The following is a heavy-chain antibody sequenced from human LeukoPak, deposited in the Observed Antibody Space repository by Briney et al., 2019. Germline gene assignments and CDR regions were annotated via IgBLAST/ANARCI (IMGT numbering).Heavy chain of an antibody. CDR3: ARDHDSSGYYLGAFDI. CDR1: GYTFTSYG. CDR2: ISAYNGNT. J-gene: IGHJ3*02. D-gene: IGHD3-22*01. Sequence: ASVKVSCKASGYTFTSYGISWVRQAPGQGLEWMGWISAYNGNTNYAQKLQGRVTMTTDTSTSTAYMELRSLRSDGTAVYYCARDHDSSGYYLGAFDIWGQGTMVTVSS. V-gene: IGHV1-18*01.